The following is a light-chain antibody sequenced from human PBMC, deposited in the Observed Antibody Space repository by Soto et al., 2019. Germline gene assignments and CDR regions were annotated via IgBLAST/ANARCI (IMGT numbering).Light chain of an antibody. CDR3: QQYGGSPRT. J-gene: IGKJ1*01. CDR1: QSVSSY. V-gene: IGKV3-11*01. CDR2: QTS. Sequence: EIVLTQSPATLSLSPGERATLSCRASQSVSSYLAWYQQKPGQAPRLLIYQTSLRAAGIPARFSGSGSGTDFTLTITRLEPEDFAVYYCQQYGGSPRTFGQGTKVDIK.